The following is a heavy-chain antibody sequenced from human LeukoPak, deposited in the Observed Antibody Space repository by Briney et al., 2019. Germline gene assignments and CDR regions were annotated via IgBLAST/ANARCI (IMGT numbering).Heavy chain of an antibody. CDR2: ISGSGGST. D-gene: IGHD2-2*01. J-gene: IGHJ5*02. Sequence: PGGSLRLSCAASGFTFSSYAMSWVRQAPGKGLEWVSAISGSGGSTYYADSVKGRFTISRDNSKNTLYLQMNSLRAEDTAVYFCARAPVVVPAAPMWFDPWGQGTLVTVSS. V-gene: IGHV3-23*01. CDR1: GFTFSSYA. CDR3: ARAPVVVPAAPMWFDP.